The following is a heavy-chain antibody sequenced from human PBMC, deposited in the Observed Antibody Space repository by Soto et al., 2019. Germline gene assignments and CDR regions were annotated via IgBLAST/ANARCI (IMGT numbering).Heavy chain of an antibody. D-gene: IGHD3-16*02. J-gene: IGHJ3*02. V-gene: IGHV1-58*01. CDR3: ARVIMITFGGVIVFDAFDI. CDR1: GFTFTSSA. Sequence: ASVKVSCKASGFTFTSSAVQWVRQARGQRLEWIGWIVVGSGNTNYAQKFQGRVTITRDTSASTAYMELSSLRSEDTAVYYCARVIMITFGGVIVFDAFDIWGQGTMVTVSS. CDR2: IVVGSGNT.